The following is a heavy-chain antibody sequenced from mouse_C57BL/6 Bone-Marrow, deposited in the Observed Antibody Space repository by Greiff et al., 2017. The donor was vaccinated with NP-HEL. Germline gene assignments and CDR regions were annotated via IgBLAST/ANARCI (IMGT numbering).Heavy chain of an antibody. CDR2: LYPGDGDT. J-gene: IGHJ2*01. CDR3: ARGDSNEDFGG. D-gene: IGHD2-5*01. CDR1: GYAFSSYW. Sequence: QVQLQQSGAELVKPGASVKISCKASGYAFSSYWMNWVKQRPGKGLEWIGQLYPGDGDTNYNGKFKGKATLTADKSSSTAYMQLSSLTSEDSAVYFCARGDSNEDFGGWGKSTTLTVSS. V-gene: IGHV1-80*01.